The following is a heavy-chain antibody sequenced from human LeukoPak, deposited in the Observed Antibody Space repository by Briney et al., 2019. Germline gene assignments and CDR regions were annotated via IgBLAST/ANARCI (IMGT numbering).Heavy chain of an antibody. CDR2: IYSTGST. CDR3: ARLMVVAATPFPDY. Sequence: SETLSLTCTVSGGSIGTYYWSWIRQPAGKGLEWIGRIYSTGSTNNNPSLKSRVTMSVDTSKNQFSLKLNSVTAADTAVYYCARLMVVAATPFPDYWGQGTLVTVSS. D-gene: IGHD2-15*01. V-gene: IGHV4-4*07. CDR1: GGSIGTYY. J-gene: IGHJ4*02.